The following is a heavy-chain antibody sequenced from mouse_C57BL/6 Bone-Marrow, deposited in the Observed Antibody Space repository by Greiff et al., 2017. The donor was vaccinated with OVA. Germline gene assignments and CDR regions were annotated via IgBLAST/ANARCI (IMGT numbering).Heavy chain of an antibody. J-gene: IGHJ2*01. D-gene: IGHD2-3*01. CDR1: GYAFSSSW. Sequence: QVQLQQSGPELVKPGASVKISCKASGYAFSSSWMNWVKQRPGKGLEWIGRIYPGDGDTNYNGKFKGKATLTAAKSSSTAYMQLSILTSEDSAVYFGARSYDGYYCYWGQGTTLTVSS. V-gene: IGHV1-82*01. CDR2: IYPGDGDT. CDR3: ARSYDGYYCY.